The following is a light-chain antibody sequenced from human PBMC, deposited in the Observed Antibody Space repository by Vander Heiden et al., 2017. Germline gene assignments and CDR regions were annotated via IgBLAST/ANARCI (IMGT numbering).Light chain of an antibody. Sequence: QLVLTQSPSASASLRAPVKLTCTVSSGHSSYAIAWHQQQPEKGPRYLMKLNSDGSHSKGDGIPDRFSGSSSGAERYLTISSLQSEDEADYYCQTWGAGIQVFGGGTKLTVL. CDR2: LNSDGSH. CDR3: QTWGAGIQV. J-gene: IGLJ3*02. V-gene: IGLV4-69*01. CDR1: SGHSSYA.